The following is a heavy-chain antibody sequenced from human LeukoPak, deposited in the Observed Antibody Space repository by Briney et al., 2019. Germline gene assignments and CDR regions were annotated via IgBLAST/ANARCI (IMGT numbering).Heavy chain of an antibody. D-gene: IGHD3-10*01. CDR1: GYTFTSYY. CDR2: INPSGGST. CDR3: ASVGLRGSGSYSFDY. V-gene: IGHV1-46*01. Sequence: ASVKVSCKASGYTFTSYYMHWVRQAPGQGLEWMGIINPSGGSTSYAQKFQGKVTMTRDMSTSTVYMELSSLRSEDTAVYYCASVGLRGSGSYSFDYWGQGTLVTVSS. J-gene: IGHJ4*02.